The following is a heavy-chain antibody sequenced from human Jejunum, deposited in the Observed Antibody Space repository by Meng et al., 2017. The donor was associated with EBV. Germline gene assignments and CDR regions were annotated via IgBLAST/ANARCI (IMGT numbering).Heavy chain of an antibody. J-gene: IGHJ4*02. V-gene: IGHV3-53*01. D-gene: IGHD2-2*01. CDR1: GFTVSSSY. CDR2: IYGDGRT. Sequence: EVELGGSGGSLIQPGGSLRLSCAASGFTVSSSYMSWVRQAPGKGLEWVSVIYGDGRTYYADSVKGRFTISRDSSKNTIYLQMNSLRVDDTALYYCARKYGGDYWGQGTLVTVSS. CDR3: ARKYGGDY.